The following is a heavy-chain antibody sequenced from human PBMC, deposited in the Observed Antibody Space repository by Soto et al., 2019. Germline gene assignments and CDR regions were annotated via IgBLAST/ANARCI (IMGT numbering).Heavy chain of an antibody. CDR2: ISGSGGST. CDR1: GFTFSSYA. CDR3: AKDWGEYYDYVWGSYRFDAFDI. J-gene: IGHJ3*02. V-gene: IGHV3-23*01. D-gene: IGHD3-16*02. Sequence: GGSLRLSCAASGFTFSSYAMSWVRQAPGKGLEWVSAISGSGGSTYYADSVKCRFTISRDNSKNTLYLQMNSLRAEDTAVYYCAKDWGEYYDYVWGSYRFDAFDIWGQGTMVTVSS.